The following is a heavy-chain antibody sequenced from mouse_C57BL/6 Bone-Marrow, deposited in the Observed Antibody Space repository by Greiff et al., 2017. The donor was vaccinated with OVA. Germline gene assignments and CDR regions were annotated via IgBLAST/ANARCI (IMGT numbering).Heavy chain of an antibody. V-gene: IGHV1-69*01. CDR2: IDPSDSYT. CDR1: GYTFTSYW. D-gene: IGHD4-1*01. CDR3: ARELGETFAY. Sequence: QVQLQQPGAELVMPGASVKLSCKASGYTFTSYWMHWVKQRPGQGLAWIGEIDPSDSYTNYNQKFKGKSTLTVDKSSSTAYMQLSSLTSEDSAVYYCARELGETFAYWGQGTLVTVSA. J-gene: IGHJ3*01.